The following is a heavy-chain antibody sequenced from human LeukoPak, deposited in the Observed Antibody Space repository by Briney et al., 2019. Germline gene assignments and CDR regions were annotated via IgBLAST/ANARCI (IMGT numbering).Heavy chain of an antibody. CDR1: GYTFTSYG. Sequence: ASVKVSCKASGYTFTSYGISWVRQAPGQGLEWMGWISTYSGTTNYTQKLQGRVTMTTDTSTTTAYMELRSLRSDDTAVYYCASGSGSSIDYWGQGTLVTVSS. CDR2: ISTYSGTT. CDR3: ASGSGSSIDY. D-gene: IGHD3-10*01. V-gene: IGHV1-18*01. J-gene: IGHJ4*02.